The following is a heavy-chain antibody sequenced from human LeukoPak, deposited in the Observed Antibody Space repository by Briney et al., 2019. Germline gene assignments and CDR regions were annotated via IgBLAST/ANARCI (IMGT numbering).Heavy chain of an antibody. J-gene: IGHJ4*02. CDR1: GYTFTSYG. CDR3: ARVRPFEHSSSPPDY. V-gene: IGHV1-18*01. Sequence: ASVKVSCKAAGYTFTSYGIRWLRRAPGQRLEWRGGISAYDGNTKYAKNLEGRVTLTTEQSTRKAYTALRSLRSEEHAAYYCARVRPFEHSSSPPDYWGQGTLVTVSS. CDR2: ISAYDGNT. D-gene: IGHD6-6*01.